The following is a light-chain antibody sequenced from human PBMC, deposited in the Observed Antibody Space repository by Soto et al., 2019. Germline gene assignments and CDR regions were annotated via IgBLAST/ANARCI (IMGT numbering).Light chain of an antibody. V-gene: IGKV3-15*01. Sequence: ELGMTQSPVTLSVSPGERATLSCRASKSVGSNLAWYQQKPGQAPTLLIYRASTRATGIPARFSGSGSGTEFTLTISTLQSEDFALYYCQQFNNWPWTFGQGTKVDI. CDR1: KSVGSN. CDR3: QQFNNWPWT. J-gene: IGKJ1*01. CDR2: RAS.